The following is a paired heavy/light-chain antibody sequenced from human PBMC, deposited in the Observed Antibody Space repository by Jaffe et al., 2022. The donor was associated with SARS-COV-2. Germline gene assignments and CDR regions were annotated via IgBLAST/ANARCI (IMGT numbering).Light chain of an antibody. J-gene: IGKJ2*01. CDR3: QQANSFPPT. V-gene: IGKV1-12*01. CDR1: QGVSSW. CDR2: AAS. Sequence: DIQMTQSPSSVSASVGDRVTITCRASQGVSSWLAWYQQKPGKAPKLLIYAASNLQSGVPSRFSGSGSGTDFTLTISSLQPEDFATYYCQQANSFPPTFGQGTKLEIK.
Heavy chain of an antibody. CDR3: ARALKLGRGAFDI. CDR2: IYYSEST. V-gene: IGHV4-30-4*01. D-gene: IGHD1-26*01. J-gene: IGHJ3*02. Sequence: QVHLQESGPGLVKPSQTLSLTCSVSGDSVRTGDYYWSWIRQPPGKGLEWIGYIYYSESTYYNPSLKSRLTISVDTSNNQFSLKLASVTAADTAVYYCARALKLGRGAFDIWGQGTMVTVSS. CDR1: GDSVRTGDYY.